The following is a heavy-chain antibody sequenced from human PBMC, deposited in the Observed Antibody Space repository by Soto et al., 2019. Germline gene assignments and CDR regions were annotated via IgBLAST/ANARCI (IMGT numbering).Heavy chain of an antibody. CDR1: GFTFSDRY. CDR2: ISKKTNSYTT. V-gene: IGHV3-72*01. Sequence: EVQLLESGGGLVQPGGSLRLSCAASGFTFSDRYMDWVRQAPGKGLEWVGRISKKTNSYTTEYAASVKGRFIISRDDSTNSLYPQMSSLTTEDTAVYYCTAVTTVDYYFDYWGQGTLVTVSS. D-gene: IGHD4-17*01. J-gene: IGHJ4*02. CDR3: TAVTTVDYYFDY.